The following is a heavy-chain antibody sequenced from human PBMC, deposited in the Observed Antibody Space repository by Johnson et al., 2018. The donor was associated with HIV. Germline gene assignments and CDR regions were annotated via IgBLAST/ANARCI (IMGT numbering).Heavy chain of an antibody. J-gene: IGHJ3*02. CDR1: GFTVSRNY. Sequence: VQLVESGGGLVQPGGSLRLSCAASGFTVSRNYMNWVRQAPGKGLEWVSVIYSGGSTYYADSVKGRFTISRDNSKNTVYLQMNSLRADDTAIYYCAKTPGDGFLEAFDIWGQGTMGTVSS. CDR3: AKTPGDGFLEAFDI. D-gene: IGHD1-1*01. V-gene: IGHV3-66*01. CDR2: IYSGGST.